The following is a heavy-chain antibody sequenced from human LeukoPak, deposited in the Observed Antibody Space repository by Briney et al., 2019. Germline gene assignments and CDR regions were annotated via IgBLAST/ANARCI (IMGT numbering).Heavy chain of an antibody. V-gene: IGHV4-61*02. J-gene: IGHJ4*02. CDR2: IYTSGST. CDR3: ARLYCSGGSCYSDY. Sequence: SETLSLTCTVSGGSISSGSYYWSWIRQPAGMGLEWIGRIYTSGSTNYNPSLKSRVTISVDTSKNQFSLKLSSVTAADTAVYYCARLYCSGGSCYSDYWGQGTLVTVSS. CDR1: GGSISSGSYY. D-gene: IGHD2-15*01.